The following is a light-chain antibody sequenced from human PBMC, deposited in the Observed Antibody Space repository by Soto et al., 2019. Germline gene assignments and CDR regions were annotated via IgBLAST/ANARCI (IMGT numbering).Light chain of an antibody. CDR1: QSVSSN. J-gene: IGKJ2*01. CDR3: QQYNTWPPYT. Sequence: DIVMTQSPGTLSVSPGERATLSCRASQSVSSNLAWYQPKPGQAPRLLIYDASTRATGIPARFSGSGSGTDFTISISSLQAEDFAVYFCQQYNTWPPYTFGQGTKLEI. CDR2: DAS. V-gene: IGKV3-15*01.